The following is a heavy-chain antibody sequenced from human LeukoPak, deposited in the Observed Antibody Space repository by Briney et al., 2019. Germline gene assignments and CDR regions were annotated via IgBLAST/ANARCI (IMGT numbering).Heavy chain of an antibody. J-gene: IGHJ6*03. V-gene: IGHV3-30*02. Sequence: GGSLRLSCAASGFSFSRYGMHWVRQAPGKGLEWVAYIQYDGSNEQYANSVKGRFSISRDSSKNTLYLQMNSLRAEDTAVYYCAKDRCSNGIGCFYYYMDVWGKGTTVTISS. CDR1: GFSFSRYG. CDR3: AKDRCSNGIGCFYYYMDV. CDR2: IQYDGSNE. D-gene: IGHD2-8*01.